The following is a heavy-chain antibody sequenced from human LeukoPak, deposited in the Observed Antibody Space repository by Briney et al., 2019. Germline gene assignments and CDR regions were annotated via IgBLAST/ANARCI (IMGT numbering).Heavy chain of an antibody. J-gene: IGHJ4*02. V-gene: IGHV3-21*01. CDR3: ARDYDYGGNFFDY. D-gene: IGHD4-23*01. CDR1: GFTFSSYS. CDR2: ISSSSSYI. Sequence: PGGSLRLSCAASGFTFSSYSMNWVRQAPGKGLEWVSSISSSSSYIYYADSVKGRFTISRDNAKNSLYLQMNSLRAEDTAVYYCARDYDYGGNFFDYWGQGTLVTVSS.